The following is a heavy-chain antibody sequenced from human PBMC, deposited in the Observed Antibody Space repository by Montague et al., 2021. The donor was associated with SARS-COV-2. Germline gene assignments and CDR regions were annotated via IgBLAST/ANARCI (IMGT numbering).Heavy chain of an antibody. CDR2: IYYSGST. Sequence: SETLSLTCTVSDDAISRSSYYWAWIGQSPGKGLEWIGRIYYSGSTYYNPSLKSRVTISVDTSKKQFSLNLSSVTAADTAVFYCVRGRSGYFNPLDYWGQGTLVTVSA. CDR1: DDAISRSSYY. J-gene: IGHJ4*02. CDR3: VRGRSGYFNPLDY. D-gene: IGHD3-3*01. V-gene: IGHV4-39*01.